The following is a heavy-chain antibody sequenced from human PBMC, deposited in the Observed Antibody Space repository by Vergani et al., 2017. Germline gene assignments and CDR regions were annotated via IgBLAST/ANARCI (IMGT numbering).Heavy chain of an antibody. CDR3: ARPNYYDSSGYSGVQAFDI. Sequence: QVQLQESGPGLVKPSETLSLTCAVSGYSISSGYYWDWIRQPPGKGLEWIGSIYHSGSTYYNPSLKSRVTISVDTSKNLFSLKLSSVTAADRAVYYCARPNYYDSSGYSGVQAFDIWGQGTMVTVSS. D-gene: IGHD3-22*01. J-gene: IGHJ3*02. V-gene: IGHV4-38-2*01. CDR2: IYHSGST. CDR1: GYSISSGYY.